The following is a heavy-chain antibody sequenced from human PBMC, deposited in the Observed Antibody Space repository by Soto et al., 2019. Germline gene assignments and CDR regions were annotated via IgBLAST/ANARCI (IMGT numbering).Heavy chain of an antibody. V-gene: IGHV5-51*01. CDR3: ARLKSIAVAGTVDY. D-gene: IGHD6-19*01. J-gene: IGHJ4*02. CDR2: IYPGDSDT. CDR1: GYSFTSYW. Sequence: PXESLRISCKGSGYSFTSYWIGLVRQMPGKGLEWMGIIYPGDSDTRYSPSFQGQVTISADKSISTAYLQWSSLKASDTAMYYCARLKSIAVAGTVDYWGQGTLVTVSS.